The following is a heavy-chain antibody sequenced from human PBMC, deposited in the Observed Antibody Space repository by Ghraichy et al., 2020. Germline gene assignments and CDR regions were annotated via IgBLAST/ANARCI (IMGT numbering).Heavy chain of an antibody. Sequence: SQTLSLTCAVYGGSFSDYYWSWIRQPPGKGLEWIGEINHSGSTNYNLSLKSRVTISVDTSKNQFSLKLGSVTAADTAVYYCARVLVPPGSRYFDLWGRGTLVTVSS. CDR2: INHSGST. D-gene: IGHD2-2*01. CDR3: ARVLVPPGSRYFDL. V-gene: IGHV4-34*01. CDR1: GGSFSDYY. J-gene: IGHJ2*01.